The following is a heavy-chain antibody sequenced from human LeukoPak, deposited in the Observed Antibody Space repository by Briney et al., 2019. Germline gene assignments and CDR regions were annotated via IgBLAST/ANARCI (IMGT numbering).Heavy chain of an antibody. J-gene: IGHJ6*02. CDR3: ARGLTAYYYYGMDV. CDR1: GVSISSYY. Sequence: ETLSLTCNVSGVSISSYYWSWIRQPPGKGLECIGYIYYSGSTNYNPSLKSRVTMSVDASKNQFSLKLSSVTAADTAVYYCARGLTAYYYYGMDVWGQGTTVTVSS. V-gene: IGHV4-59*01. D-gene: IGHD3-9*01. CDR2: IYYSGST.